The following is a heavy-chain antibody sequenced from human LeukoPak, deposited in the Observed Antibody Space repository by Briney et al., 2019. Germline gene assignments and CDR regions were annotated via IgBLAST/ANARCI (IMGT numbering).Heavy chain of an antibody. CDR3: ARERAAAATDY. Sequence: ASVKVSCKASGYTFTSYYMHWVRQAPGQGLEWMGIINPSGGSTSYAQKFQGRVTMTRDMSTSTVYMELSSLRSEDTAVYYCARERAAAATDYWGQGTLVTVSS. J-gene: IGHJ4*02. V-gene: IGHV1-46*01. D-gene: IGHD6-13*01. CDR2: INPSGGST. CDR1: GYTFTSYY.